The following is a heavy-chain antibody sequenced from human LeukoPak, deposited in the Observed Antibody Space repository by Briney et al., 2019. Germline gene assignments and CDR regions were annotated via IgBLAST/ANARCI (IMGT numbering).Heavy chain of an antibody. CDR2: IYHSGST. CDR1: GYSISSGYY. CDR3: ARAESQSYSSGWCFDY. D-gene: IGHD6-19*01. J-gene: IGHJ4*02. V-gene: IGHV4-38-2*02. Sequence: SETLSLTCTVSGYSISSGYYWGWIRQPPGKGLEWIGSIYHSGSTYYNPSLKSRVTISVDTSKNQFSLKLSSVTAADTAVYYCARAESQSYSSGWCFDYWGQGTLVTVSS.